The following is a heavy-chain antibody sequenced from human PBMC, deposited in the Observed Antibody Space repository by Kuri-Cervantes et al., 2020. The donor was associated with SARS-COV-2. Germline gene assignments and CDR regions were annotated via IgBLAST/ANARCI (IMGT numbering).Heavy chain of an antibody. Sequence: ASVKVSCKASGYTFTSYAIDWVRQAPGQRLEWMGWISAYNGNTNYAQKLQGRVTMTTDTSTSTAYMELRSLRSDDTAVYYCARDRIVGGSYYLPALFDYWGQGTLVTVSS. D-gene: IGHD1-26*01. CDR2: ISAYNGNT. CDR1: GYTFTSYA. J-gene: IGHJ4*02. V-gene: IGHV1-18*01. CDR3: ARDRIVGGSYYLPALFDY.